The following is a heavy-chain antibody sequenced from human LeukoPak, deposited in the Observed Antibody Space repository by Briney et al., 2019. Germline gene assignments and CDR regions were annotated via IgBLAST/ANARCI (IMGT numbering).Heavy chain of an antibody. V-gene: IGHV1-18*01. D-gene: IGHD6-13*01. Sequence: ASVKVSCKASGVTFSSYAISWVRQAPGQGLEWMGWISAYNGNTHYAQKLQDRVTMTTDTSTSTAYMELRSLRSDDTAVYYCARGPIAAAGTWHNWFDPWGQGTLVTVSS. CDR1: GVTFSSYA. J-gene: IGHJ5*02. CDR3: ARGPIAAAGTWHNWFDP. CDR2: ISAYNGNT.